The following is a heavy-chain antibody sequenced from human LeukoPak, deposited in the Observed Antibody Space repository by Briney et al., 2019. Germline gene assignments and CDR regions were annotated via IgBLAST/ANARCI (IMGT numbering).Heavy chain of an antibody. CDR1: GYSFTSYW. CDR2: IYPGDSDT. J-gene: IGHJ4*02. Sequence: GESLKISCKGSGYSFTSYWIGWVRQMSGKGLECVGIIYPGDSDTIYSPSFQGQVTISADKSISTAYLQWSSLKASDTAMYYCARGYYDSSGSVDYWGQGTLVTVSS. V-gene: IGHV5-51*01. CDR3: ARGYYDSSGSVDY. D-gene: IGHD3-22*01.